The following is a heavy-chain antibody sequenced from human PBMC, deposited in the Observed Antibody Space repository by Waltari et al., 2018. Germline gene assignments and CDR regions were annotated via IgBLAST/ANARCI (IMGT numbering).Heavy chain of an antibody. J-gene: IGHJ5*02. Sequence: EVQLVQSGAEVKKHGESLKISCKGSGYSFTSYWIGWVPQMPGKGLEWMGVIYPGDSDTRYSPSFQGQVTISADKSISTAYLQWSSLKASDTAMYYCARLEQEGGWWGGTLDAWGQGTLVTVSS. V-gene: IGHV5-51*01. CDR1: GYSFTSYW. CDR2: IYPGDSDT. CDR3: ARLEQEGGWWGGTLDA. D-gene: IGHD2-15*01.